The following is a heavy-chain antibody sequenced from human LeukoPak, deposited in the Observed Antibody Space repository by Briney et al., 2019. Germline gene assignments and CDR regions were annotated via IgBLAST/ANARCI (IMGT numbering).Heavy chain of an antibody. V-gene: IGHV5-51*01. CDR3: ASIKWVNYWYFGR. D-gene: IGHD5-12*01. CDR2: IYPGDSDT. J-gene: IGHJ2*01. CDR1: GYSFTSYW. Sequence: WESLKISCKGSGYSFTSYWLGWVRQMPGKGLEWMGIIYPGDSDTRYSPSFQGQVTISADKSISTAYLQSSSLKVSDTAIDYCASIKWVNYWYFGRWCRGGLVTVSS.